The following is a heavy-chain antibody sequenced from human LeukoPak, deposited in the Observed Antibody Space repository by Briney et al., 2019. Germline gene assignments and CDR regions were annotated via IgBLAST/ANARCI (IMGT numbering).Heavy chain of an antibody. CDR3: AKETHYYHDAFDI. Sequence: GGSLRLSCAASGFTFSSYSMNWVRQAPGKGLEWVSSISSSSSYIYYADSVKGRFTISRDNAKNSLYLQMNSLRAEDTALYYCAKETHYYHDAFDIWGQGTMVTVSS. D-gene: IGHD3-22*01. V-gene: IGHV3-21*04. CDR2: ISSSSSYI. CDR1: GFTFSSYS. J-gene: IGHJ3*02.